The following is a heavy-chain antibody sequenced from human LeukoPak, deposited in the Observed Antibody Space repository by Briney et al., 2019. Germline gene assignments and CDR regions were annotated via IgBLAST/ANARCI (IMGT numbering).Heavy chain of an antibody. CDR1: GYSFTTYW. CDR3: ARPGADWLFPTDGAFDI. V-gene: IGHV5-51*01. D-gene: IGHD3-9*01. J-gene: IGHJ3*02. CDR2: IYPGDSDT. Sequence: GESLKISCKGSGYSFTTYWIGWVRQMAGKGLEWMGIIYPGDSDTRYSPSFQGQVTISADKSISTAYLQWSSLRASDTAMYYCARPGADWLFPTDGAFDIWGQGTMVTVSS.